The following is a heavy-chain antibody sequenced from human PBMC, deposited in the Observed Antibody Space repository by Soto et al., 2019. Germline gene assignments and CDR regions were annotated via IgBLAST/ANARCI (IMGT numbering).Heavy chain of an antibody. V-gene: IGHV4-59*08. CDR3: ASLNFDILTGYYAFDL. D-gene: IGHD3-9*01. CDR1: GGSISGYY. J-gene: IGHJ3*01. Sequence: QVHLQESGPGLVQPSETLSLTCTVSGGSISGYYWSWIRQSPEKGLEYIGYISYSGSTNYNPSLKSRVTTSLDTSKNQFSLKLSSVTAADTAIYYCASLNFDILTGYYAFDLWGQGTMVTVSS. CDR2: ISYSGST.